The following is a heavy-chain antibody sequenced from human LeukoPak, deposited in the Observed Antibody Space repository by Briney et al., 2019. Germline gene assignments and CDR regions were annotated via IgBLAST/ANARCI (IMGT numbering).Heavy chain of an antibody. CDR2: ISWSSGII. CDR3: AKGRDSGYAVGAFDI. Sequence: GGSLRLSCAASGFIFDDHGMHWVRQAPGKGLEWVSGISWSSGIIGYADSVKGRFTISRDNAKDSLDLQMESLRAEDTAVYYCAKGRDSGYAVGAFDIWGQGTMVTVSS. CDR1: GFIFDDHG. V-gene: IGHV3-9*01. D-gene: IGHD5-12*01. J-gene: IGHJ3*02.